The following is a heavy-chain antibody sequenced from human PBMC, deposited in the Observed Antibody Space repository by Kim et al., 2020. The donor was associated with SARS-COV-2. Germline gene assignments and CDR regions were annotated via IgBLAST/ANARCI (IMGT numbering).Heavy chain of an antibody. J-gene: IGHJ5*02. CDR2: ISPNSVGT. V-gene: IGHV1-2*02. D-gene: IGHD3-10*01. CDR1: GYTFTGYY. Sequence: ASVKVSCKASGYTFTGYYMHWVRQAPGQGLEWMGWISPNSVGTNYAQKFQGRLTMTRDTSITTAYMELSRLRSDDTAVYYCARAPPYYYGSGSSWFDPWGQGTLVTVSS. CDR3: ARAPPYYYGSGSSWFDP.